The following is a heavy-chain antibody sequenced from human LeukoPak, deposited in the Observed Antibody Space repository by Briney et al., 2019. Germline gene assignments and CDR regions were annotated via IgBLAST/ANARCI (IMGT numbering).Heavy chain of an antibody. CDR2: INPNSGGT. Sequence: ASVKVSCKASGYTFTGYYMHWVRQAPGQGLEWMGWINPNSGGTNYAQKFQGRVTMTRDTSISTAYMELSRLRSDDTAVYYCARVEMATDWFDPWGQGTLVTVSS. CDR3: ARVEMATDWFDP. V-gene: IGHV1-2*02. D-gene: IGHD5-24*01. J-gene: IGHJ5*02. CDR1: GYTFTGYY.